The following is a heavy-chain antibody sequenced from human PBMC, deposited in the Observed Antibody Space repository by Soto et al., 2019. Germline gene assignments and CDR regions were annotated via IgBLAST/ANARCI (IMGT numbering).Heavy chain of an antibody. V-gene: IGHV3-30-3*01. D-gene: IGHD3-9*01. CDR3: ARDRTPYFDWWARGYYYYYGMDV. J-gene: IGHJ6*02. Sequence: QPGGSLRLSCAASGFTFSSYAMHWVRQAPGKGLEWVAVISYDGSNKYYADSVKGRFTISRDNSKNTLYLQMNSLRAEDTAVYYCARDRTPYFDWWARGYYYYYGMDVWGQGTTVTVSS. CDR1: GFTFSSYA. CDR2: ISYDGSNK.